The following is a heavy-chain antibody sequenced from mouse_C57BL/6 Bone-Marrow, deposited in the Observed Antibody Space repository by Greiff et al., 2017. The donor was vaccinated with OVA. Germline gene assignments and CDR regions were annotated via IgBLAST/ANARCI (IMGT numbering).Heavy chain of an antibody. Sequence: QVQLQQPGAELVKPGASVKLSCKASGYTFTSYWMQWVKQRPGQGLEWIGEIDPSDSYTNYNQKFKGKATLTVDTSSSTAYMQLSSLTSEDSAVYYGARRGFESGTGDFDVWGTGTTVT. D-gene: IGHD1-3*01. CDR2: IDPSDSYT. J-gene: IGHJ1*03. V-gene: IGHV1-50*01. CDR3: ARRGFESGTGDFDV. CDR1: GYTFTSYW.